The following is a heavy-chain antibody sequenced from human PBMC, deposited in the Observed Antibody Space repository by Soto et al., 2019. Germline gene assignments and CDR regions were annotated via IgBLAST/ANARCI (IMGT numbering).Heavy chain of an antibody. CDR3: LVGLPAAGCFHF. V-gene: IGHV4-31*03. D-gene: IGHD6-13*01. J-gene: IGHJ4*02. Sequence: SETLSLTCTVSGGSISSGGYYWGWIRQYPGKGLEWTGYIYYSGSTYHNPSLKSRVTISVDTSKNQFSLKLSSVTAADTAAYFSLVGLPAAGCFHFWGQGTLVTVSS. CDR2: IYYSGST. CDR1: GGSISSGGYY.